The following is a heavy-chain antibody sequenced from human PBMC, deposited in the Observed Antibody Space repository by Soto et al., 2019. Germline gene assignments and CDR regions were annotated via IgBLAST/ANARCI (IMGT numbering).Heavy chain of an antibody. D-gene: IGHD6-13*01. V-gene: IGHV1-3*01. CDR2: INAGNGNT. Sequence: ASVKVSCKASGYTFTSYAMHWVRQAPGQRLEWMGWINAGNGNTKYSQKFQGRVTITRDTSASTAYMELSSLRSEDTAVYYCARDSSSWYYFDDWGQGTLVTVSS. CDR1: GYTFTSYA. CDR3: ARDSSSWYYFDD. J-gene: IGHJ4*02.